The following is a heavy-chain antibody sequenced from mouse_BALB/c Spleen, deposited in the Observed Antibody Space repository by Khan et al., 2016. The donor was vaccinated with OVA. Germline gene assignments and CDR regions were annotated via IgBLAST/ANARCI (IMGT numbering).Heavy chain of an antibody. Sequence: EVELVESGGDLVKPGGSLKLSCAASGFTFSTYGMSWVRQTPDKRLEWVATVSSGGHYTYYPDTVKGRFTISRDNVKNTLYLQMSSLKSEDTVMFYCARIAYYYDSEGFAYWGQGTLVTVSA. J-gene: IGHJ3*01. CDR3: ARIAYYYDSEGFAY. D-gene: IGHD1-1*01. CDR1: GFTFSTYG. CDR2: VSSGGHYT. V-gene: IGHV5-6*01.